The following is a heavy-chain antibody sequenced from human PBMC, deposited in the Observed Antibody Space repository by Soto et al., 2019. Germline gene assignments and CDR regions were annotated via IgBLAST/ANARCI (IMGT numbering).Heavy chain of an antibody. Sequence: SVKVSCKASGGTFSRYAFSWVRQAPGQGLEWMGGIVPIYGTRGFAQKFQGRLTIAADEPTRTAYMELSSLRSEDTAVYYCARDLDYYGSGSHYYYGMGVWGQGTTVTVSS. J-gene: IGHJ6*02. D-gene: IGHD3-10*01. V-gene: IGHV1-69*13. CDR2: IVPIYGTR. CDR1: GGTFSRYA. CDR3: ARDLDYYGSGSHYYYGMGV.